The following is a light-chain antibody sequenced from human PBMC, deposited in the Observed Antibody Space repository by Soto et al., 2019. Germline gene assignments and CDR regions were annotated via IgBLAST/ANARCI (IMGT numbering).Light chain of an antibody. CDR1: SSNIGAGYE. J-gene: IGLJ1*01. V-gene: IGLV1-40*01. CDR2: ENN. CDR3: QSYDSSLSGYV. Sequence: QSVLTQPPSVSEAPGQGVTISCTGSSSNIGAGYEAHWYQQVPGTAPKLLIYENNNRPSGVPDRFSGSKSGTSASLAITGLQAEDEGEYYCQSYDSSLSGYVFGTGTKVTVL.